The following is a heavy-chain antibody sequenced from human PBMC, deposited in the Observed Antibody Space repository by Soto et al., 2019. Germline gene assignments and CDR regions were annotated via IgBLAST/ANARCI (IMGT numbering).Heavy chain of an antibody. Sequence: EVQLSGSGGGLAQPGGSLRLSCAASGFTFSSYAMSWVRQAPGKGLEWVSAISGSSTSTYYADSVKGRFTISRDNSKNTLYLQMNSLRAEDTAVYYCAKDPSSGFAMENYFDYWGQGTLVTVSS. CDR3: AKDPSSGFAMENYFDY. V-gene: IGHV3-23*01. CDR2: ISGSSTST. CDR1: GFTFSSYA. J-gene: IGHJ4*02. D-gene: IGHD3-10*01.